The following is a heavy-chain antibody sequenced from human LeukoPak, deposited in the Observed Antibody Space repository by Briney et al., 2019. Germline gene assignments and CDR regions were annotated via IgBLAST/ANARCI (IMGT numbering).Heavy chain of an antibody. Sequence: PGGSLRLSCAASGFTFSSYAMSWVRQAPGKGLEWVSAISGSGGSTYYADSVKGRFTISRDNSKNTLYLQMNSLRAEDTAVYYCAKERPGIVVVVAAIFADYGMDVWGQGTTVTVSS. D-gene: IGHD2-15*01. CDR2: ISGSGGST. CDR1: GFTFSSYA. J-gene: IGHJ6*02. CDR3: AKERPGIVVVVAAIFADYGMDV. V-gene: IGHV3-23*01.